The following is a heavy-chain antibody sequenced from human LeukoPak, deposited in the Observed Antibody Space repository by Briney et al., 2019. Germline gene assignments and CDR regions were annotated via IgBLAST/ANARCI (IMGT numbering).Heavy chain of an antibody. CDR2: ISAYNGQT. CDR3: ARDYYYDTSGYWGLDY. J-gene: IGHJ4*02. D-gene: IGHD3-22*01. Sequence: ASVKVSCKTSGFTFTSYGISWVRQAPGQVPEWMGWISAYNGQTNHAQNLQGRVTMTTDTSTNTAYMELRSLRSDDTAVYYCARDYYYDTSGYWGLDYWGQGTLVTVSS. CDR1: GFTFTSYG. V-gene: IGHV1-18*01.